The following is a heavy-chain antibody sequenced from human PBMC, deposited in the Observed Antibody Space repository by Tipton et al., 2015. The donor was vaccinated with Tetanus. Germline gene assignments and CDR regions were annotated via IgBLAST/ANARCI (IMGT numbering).Heavy chain of an antibody. CDR3: ARPLTSVAFGGFAFDV. Sequence: EVKQPGESLKISCKGSGYMFSSHWIGWVRQVPGKGLEWLGTIYPGDSYSTYSPSFEGQVTISVDRSIDTAYLQWSSLKASDTAIYYCARPLTSVAFGGFAFDVWGQGTLVTVSS. V-gene: IGHV5-51*01. J-gene: IGHJ3*01. D-gene: IGHD3-16*01. CDR2: IYPGDSYS. CDR1: GYMFSSHW.